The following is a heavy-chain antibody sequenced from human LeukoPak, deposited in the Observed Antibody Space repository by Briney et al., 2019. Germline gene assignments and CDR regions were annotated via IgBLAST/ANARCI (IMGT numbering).Heavy chain of an antibody. CDR1: GFTVSSYG. CDR2: ISYDGTNK. J-gene: IGHJ4*02. V-gene: IGHV3-30*18. Sequence: GPSLRLSCAASGFTVSSYGMNWVRQAPGKGLEGVAVISYDGTNKFYVDSLRGRFTISRDNSKNTLYLQMNSLRVEDTAVYCCAKDGYYGSVTYRHLWARGTGDSVS. D-gene: IGHD3-10*01. CDR3: AKDGYYGSVTYRHL.